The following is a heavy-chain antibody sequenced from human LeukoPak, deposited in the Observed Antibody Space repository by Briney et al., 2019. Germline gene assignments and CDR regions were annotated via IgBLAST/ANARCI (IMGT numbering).Heavy chain of an antibody. CDR1: GGSFSGYY. D-gene: IGHD1-26*01. V-gene: IGHV4-34*01. CDR3: ASRGR. Sequence: SETLSLTCAVYGGSFSGYYWSWIRQPPGKGLEWIGEINHSGSTNYNPSLKSRVSISIDTSKNQFSLNLTSVTAADTAVYYCASRGRWGQGTLVTVSS. CDR2: INHSGST. J-gene: IGHJ4*02.